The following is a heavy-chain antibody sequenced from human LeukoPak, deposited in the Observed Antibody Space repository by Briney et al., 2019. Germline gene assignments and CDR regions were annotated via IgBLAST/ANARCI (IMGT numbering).Heavy chain of an antibody. CDR1: GGSISSYY. CDR3: ARDNYVPDY. V-gene: IGHV4-59*12. Sequence: SETLSLTCTVSGGSISSYYWSWIRQPPGKGLEWIGYIYYSGSTNYKPSLKSRVTISVDTSKNQFSLKLSSVTAADTAVYYCARDNYVPDYWGQGTLVTVSS. CDR2: IYYSGST. J-gene: IGHJ4*02. D-gene: IGHD2/OR15-2a*01.